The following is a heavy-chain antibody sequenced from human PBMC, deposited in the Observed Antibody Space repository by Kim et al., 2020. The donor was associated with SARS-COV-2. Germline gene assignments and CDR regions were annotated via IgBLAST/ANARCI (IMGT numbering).Heavy chain of an antibody. CDR3: ARFGGSGWYYYYYGMDV. CDR1: GGSISSYY. Sequence: SETLSLTCTVSGGSISSYYWSWIRQPPGKGLEWIGYIYYSGSTNYNPSLKSRVTISVDTSKNQFSLKLSSVTAADTAVYYCARFGGSGWYYYYYGMDVWGQGTTVTVSS. D-gene: IGHD6-19*01. J-gene: IGHJ6*02. CDR2: IYYSGST. V-gene: IGHV4-59*01.